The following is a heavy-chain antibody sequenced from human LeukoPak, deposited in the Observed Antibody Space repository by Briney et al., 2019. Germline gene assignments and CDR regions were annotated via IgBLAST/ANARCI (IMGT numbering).Heavy chain of an antibody. D-gene: IGHD5-12*01. Sequence: ASVKVSCKASGYTFTSYDINWVRQATGQGLEWMGWINPNSGGTNYAQKFQGRVTMTRDTSISTAYMELSRLRSDDTAVYYCARDLGYSGYVGAFDIWGQGTMVTVSS. CDR1: GYTFTSYD. CDR2: INPNSGGT. CDR3: ARDLGYSGYVGAFDI. V-gene: IGHV1-2*02. J-gene: IGHJ3*02.